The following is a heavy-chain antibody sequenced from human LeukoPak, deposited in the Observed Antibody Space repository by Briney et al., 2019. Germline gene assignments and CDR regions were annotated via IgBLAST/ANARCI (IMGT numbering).Heavy chain of an antibody. Sequence: PSETLSLTCTVSGGSISSYYWSWIRQPPGKGLEWIGYIYYSGSTNYNPSLKSRVTISVDTSKNQFSLKLSSVTAADTAVYYCARDVSSSWDDAFDIWGQGTMVTVSS. V-gene: IGHV4-59*12. D-gene: IGHD6-13*01. CDR2: IYYSGST. J-gene: IGHJ3*02. CDR3: ARDVSSSWDDAFDI. CDR1: GGSISSYY.